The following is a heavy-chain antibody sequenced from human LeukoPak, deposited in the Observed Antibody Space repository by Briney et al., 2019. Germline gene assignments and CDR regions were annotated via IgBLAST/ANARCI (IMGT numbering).Heavy chain of an antibody. Sequence: ASVKVSCKASGYTFTIFHIHWVRQAPGQGLEWMGMINPSDGSTNYAQELQGRVTMTSDMSTSTVDMDLSSLRSDDTAVYYCARESTFRLLRNVSDIWGQGTMVTVSS. CDR1: GYTFTIFH. D-gene: IGHD5-12*01. CDR3: ARESTFRLLRNVSDI. J-gene: IGHJ3*02. CDR2: INPSDGST. V-gene: IGHV1-46*01.